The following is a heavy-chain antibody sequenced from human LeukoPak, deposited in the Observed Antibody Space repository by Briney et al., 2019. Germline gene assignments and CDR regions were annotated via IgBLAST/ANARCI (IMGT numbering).Heavy chain of an antibody. CDR2: INPNSGGT. J-gene: IGHJ6*02. CDR3: ARGGYCGGDCYSLDILYYYYVMDV. D-gene: IGHD2-21*02. Sequence: ASVKVSCKASGYTFTGYYMHWVRQAPGQGLEWMGWINPNSGGTNYAQKFQGRVTMTRDTSISTAYMELSRLRSDDTAVYYCARGGYCGGDCYSLDILYYYYVMDVWGQGTTVTVSS. V-gene: IGHV1-2*02. CDR1: GYTFTGYY.